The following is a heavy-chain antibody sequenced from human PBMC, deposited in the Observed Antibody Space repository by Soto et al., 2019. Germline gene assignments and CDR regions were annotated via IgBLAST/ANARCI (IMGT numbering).Heavy chain of an antibody. CDR2: IKQDGSEK. V-gene: IGHV3-7*01. J-gene: IGHJ4*02. CDR3: AGYFDWSFPPAFDY. Sequence: GGSLRLSCAASGFTFSSYWMSWVRQAPGKGLEWVANIKQDGSEKYYVDSVKGRFTISRDNAKNSLYLQMNSLRAEDTAVYYCAGYFDWSFPPAFDYWGQGTLVTVSS. CDR1: GFTFSSYW. D-gene: IGHD3-9*01.